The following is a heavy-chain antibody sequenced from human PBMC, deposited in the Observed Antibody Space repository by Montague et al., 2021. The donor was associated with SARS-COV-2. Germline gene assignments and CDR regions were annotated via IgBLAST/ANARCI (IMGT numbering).Heavy chain of an antibody. CDR1: GGSIANYF. CDR2: IYNSGST. CDR3: ALSLRNFDWAVAFDV. V-gene: IGHV4-59*13. D-gene: IGHD3-9*01. J-gene: IGHJ3*01. Sequence: SETLSLTCTASGGSIANYFWSWIRQPPGKGLEWIGYIYNSGSTNYNPSLKSRVTMSGDTSNNQFSLKLSSVTAADTAVYYCALSLRNFDWAVAFDVWGQGTMVIVSS.